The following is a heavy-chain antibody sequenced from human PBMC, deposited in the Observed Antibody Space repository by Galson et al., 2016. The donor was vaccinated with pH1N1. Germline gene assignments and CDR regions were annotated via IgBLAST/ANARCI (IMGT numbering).Heavy chain of an antibody. D-gene: IGHD4-17*01. Sequence: PALVKPTQTLTLTCTFSGFSLSTSGVGVGWIRQPPGKALEWLALIYWNDDKRYSPSLKSRLTITKDTSKNQVVLTMTNMDPVVTATYYCAHSLYGDYVGWFDPWGQGTLVTVSS. CDR1: GFSLSTSGVG. V-gene: IGHV2-5*01. CDR2: IYWNDDK. J-gene: IGHJ5*02. CDR3: AHSLYGDYVGWFDP.